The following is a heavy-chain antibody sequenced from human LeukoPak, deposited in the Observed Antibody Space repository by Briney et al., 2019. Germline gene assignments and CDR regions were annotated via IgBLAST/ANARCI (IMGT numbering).Heavy chain of an antibody. CDR1: GGSISSYY. J-gene: IGHJ4*02. Sequence: SETLSLTCTVSGGSISSYYWSWIRQPPGKGLEWIGYIYYSGSTNYNPSLKSRVTISVDTSKNQFSLKLSSVTAADTAVYYCARFLYYYDSSGYYSRYLPAGYFDYWGQGTLVTVSS. V-gene: IGHV4-59*12. CDR3: ARFLYYYDSSGYYSRYLPAGYFDY. D-gene: IGHD3-22*01. CDR2: IYYSGST.